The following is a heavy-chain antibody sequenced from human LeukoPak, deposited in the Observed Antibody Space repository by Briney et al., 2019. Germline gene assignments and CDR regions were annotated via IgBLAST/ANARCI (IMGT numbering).Heavy chain of an antibody. CDR2: FDPEDGET. CDR1: GYTLTELP. CDR3: AIDLAMVRGVIGGDY. D-gene: IGHD3-10*01. Sequence: ASVKASCKVSGYTLTELPMHWVRQAPGKGLEWMGGFDPEDGETIYAQKFQGRVTMTEDTSTDTACMELSSLTSDDTAVYYCAIDLAMVRGVIGGDYWGQGTLVTVSS. J-gene: IGHJ4*02. V-gene: IGHV1-24*01.